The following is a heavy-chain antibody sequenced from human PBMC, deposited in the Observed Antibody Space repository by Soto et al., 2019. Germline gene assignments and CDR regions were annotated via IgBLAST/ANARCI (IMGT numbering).Heavy chain of an antibody. J-gene: IGHJ3*02. CDR3: ARPLTGDAFDI. CDR2: ISYDGSNK. CDR1: GFTFSSYA. Sequence: QVQLVESGGGVVQPGRSLRLSCAASGFTFSSYAMHWVRQDPGKGLEWVAVISYDGSNKYYADSVKGRFTISRDISKNTLYLQMNGLRAEDTAVYYCARPLTGDAFDIWGQGTMVTFSS. V-gene: IGHV3-30-3*01. D-gene: IGHD3-16*01.